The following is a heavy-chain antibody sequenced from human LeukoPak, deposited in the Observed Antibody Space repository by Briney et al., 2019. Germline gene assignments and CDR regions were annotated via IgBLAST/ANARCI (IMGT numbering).Heavy chain of an antibody. CDR1: GFTFSSYS. Sequence: GGSLRLSCAASGFTFSSYSRNWVRQAPGKGLEGVSSISSSSSYIYYADSVKGRFTISRDNAKTSLYLQMNRLRAEDTAVYYRAKAEQLRTYFQHWGQGTLVTVSS. J-gene: IGHJ1*01. D-gene: IGHD5-18*01. CDR2: ISSSSSYI. CDR3: AKAEQLRTYFQH. V-gene: IGHV3-21*04.